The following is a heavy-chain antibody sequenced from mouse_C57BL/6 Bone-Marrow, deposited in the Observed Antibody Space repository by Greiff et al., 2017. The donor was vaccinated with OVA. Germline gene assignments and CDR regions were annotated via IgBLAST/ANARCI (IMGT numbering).Heavy chain of an antibody. CDR2: ISDGGSYT. V-gene: IGHV5-4*03. D-gene: IGHD1-1*01. Sequence: EVMLVESGGGLVKPGGSLKLSCAASGFTFSSYAMSWVRQTPEKRLEWVATISDGGSYTYYPDNVKGRFTISRDNAKNNLYLQMSHLKSEDTAMYYCARGADYYGSSYDAMDYWGQGTSVTVSS. J-gene: IGHJ4*01. CDR3: ARGADYYGSSYDAMDY. CDR1: GFTFSSYA.